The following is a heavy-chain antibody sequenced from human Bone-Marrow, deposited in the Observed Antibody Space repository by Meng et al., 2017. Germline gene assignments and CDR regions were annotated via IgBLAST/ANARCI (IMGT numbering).Heavy chain of an antibody. V-gene: IGHV3-23*01. J-gene: IGHJ4*02. D-gene: IGHD3-22*01. CDR2: ISGSGGST. CDR3: AKGGDYYYDSSGYYYYFDY. Sequence: GESLKISCAASGFTFSPYAMYWVRQAPGKGLEWVSGISGSGGSTNYADSVKGRFTISRDNSKNTLYLQMNSLRAEDTAVYYGAKGGDYYYDSSGYYYYFDYWGQGTLVTVSS. CDR1: GFTFSPYA.